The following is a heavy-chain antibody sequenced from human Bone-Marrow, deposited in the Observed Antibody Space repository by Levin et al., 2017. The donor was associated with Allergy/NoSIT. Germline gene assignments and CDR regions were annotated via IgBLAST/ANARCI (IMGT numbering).Heavy chain of an antibody. J-gene: IGHJ3*02. V-gene: IGHV3-74*01. CDR2: INSDGSST. D-gene: IGHD1-26*01. CDR3: ARGSEWELLQAPLLAFDI. CDR1: GFTFSSYW. Sequence: GESLKISCVASGFTFSSYWMHWVRQAPGKGLVWVSRINSDGSSTSYADSVKGRFTISRDNAKNTLYLQMNSLRAEDTAVYYCARGSEWELLQAPLLAFDIWGQGTMVTVSS.